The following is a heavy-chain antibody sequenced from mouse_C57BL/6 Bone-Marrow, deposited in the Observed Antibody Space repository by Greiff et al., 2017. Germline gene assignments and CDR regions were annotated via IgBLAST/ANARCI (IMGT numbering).Heavy chain of an antibody. D-gene: IGHD1-1*01. CDR3: ARRASTTVADY. CDR1: GYTFTSYG. V-gene: IGHV1-81*01. CDR2: IYPRSGNT. J-gene: IGHJ2*01. Sequence: VQLQQSGAELARPGASVKLSCKASGYTFTSYGIRWVKQRTGQGLEWIGEIYPRSGNTYYNEKFKGKATLTADKSSRQAYMQLRSLTSEDSAVYFCARRASTTVADYWGQGTTLTVSS.